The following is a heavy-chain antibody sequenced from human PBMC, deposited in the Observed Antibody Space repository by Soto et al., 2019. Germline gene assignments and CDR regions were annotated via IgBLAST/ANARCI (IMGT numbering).Heavy chain of an antibody. V-gene: IGHV4-31*03. D-gene: IGHD1-26*01. CDR3: ARDSGRVGATKNYYGMDV. CDR2: IYYSGST. J-gene: IGHJ6*02. Sequence: PSETLYLTCTVSGGSISSGGYYWSWIRQHPGKGLEWIGYIYYSGSTYYNPSLKSRVTISVDTSKNQFSLKLSSVTAADTAVYYCARDSGRVGATKNYYGMDVWGQGTTVTVSS. CDR1: GGSISSGGYY.